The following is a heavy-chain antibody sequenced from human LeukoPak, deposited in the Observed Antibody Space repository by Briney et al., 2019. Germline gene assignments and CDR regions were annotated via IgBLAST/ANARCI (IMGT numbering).Heavy chain of an antibody. V-gene: IGHV1-69*05. Sequence: GASVKVSCKASGGTFSSYAISWVRQAPGQGLEWMGGIIPIFGTANYAQKFQGRVTMTTDTSTSTAYMELRSLRSDDTAVYYCARDSPRVLGAFDIWGQGTMVTVSS. J-gene: IGHJ3*02. CDR1: GGTFSSYA. CDR3: ARDSPRVLGAFDI. CDR2: IIPIFGTA.